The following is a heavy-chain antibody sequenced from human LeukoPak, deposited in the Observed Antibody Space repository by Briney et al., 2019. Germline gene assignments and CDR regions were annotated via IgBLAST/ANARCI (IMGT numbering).Heavy chain of an antibody. V-gene: IGHV1-18*01. CDR1: GYIFSDHG. CDR2: ISGYDGNK. D-gene: IGHD3-16*01. J-gene: IGHJ4*02. Sequence: ASVKVSRKASGYIFSDHGIAWVRQAPGQGPEWMGWISGYDGNKKYAQKFQGRVTMTTDTSTSTSYMEVGSLRSDDTAVYYCARGWGSYFDSWGQGPLITVSS. CDR3: ARGWGSYFDS.